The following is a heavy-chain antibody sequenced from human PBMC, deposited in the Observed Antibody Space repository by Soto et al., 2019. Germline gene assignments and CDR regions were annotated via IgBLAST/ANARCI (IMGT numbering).Heavy chain of an antibody. D-gene: IGHD2-15*01. V-gene: IGHV4-34*01. J-gene: IGHJ4*02. CDR3: AVNGGNGYYFDY. Sequence: SETLSLTCAVYGGSFSGYYWSWIRQPPGKGLEWIGEINHSGSTNYNPSLKSRVTISVDTSKNQFSLKLSSVTAADTAVYYCAVNGGNGYYFDYWGQGTLVTVSS. CDR1: GGSFSGYY. CDR2: INHSGST.